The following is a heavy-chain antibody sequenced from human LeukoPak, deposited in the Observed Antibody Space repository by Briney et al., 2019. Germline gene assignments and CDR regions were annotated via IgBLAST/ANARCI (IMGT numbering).Heavy chain of an antibody. CDR1: GFTFTDYF. D-gene: IGHD3-10*01. Sequence: GASVKVSCKASGFTFTDYFFHWVRQAPGQGLEWMGRINPNSGGTNYAQKFQGRVTMTWDTSISTAYMELSRLRSDDTAVYYCAVYGSGNCLDFWGQGTLVTVSS. V-gene: IGHV1-2*06. J-gene: IGHJ4*02. CDR2: INPNSGGT. CDR3: AVYGSGNCLDF.